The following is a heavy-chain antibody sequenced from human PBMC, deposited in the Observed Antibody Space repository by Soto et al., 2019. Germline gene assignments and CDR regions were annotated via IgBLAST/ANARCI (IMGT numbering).Heavy chain of an antibody. J-gene: IGHJ4*02. D-gene: IGHD2-15*01. CDR2: IKSKTDGGTT. V-gene: IGHV3-15*01. Sequence: GGSLRLSCAASGFTFSNAWMSWVRQAPGKGLEWVGRIKSKTDGGTTDYAAPVKGRFTISRDDSKNTLYLQMNSLKTEDKAVYYCTTLIVVVVAATPIDYWGQGTLVTVSS. CDR3: TTLIVVVVAATPIDY. CDR1: GFTFSNAW.